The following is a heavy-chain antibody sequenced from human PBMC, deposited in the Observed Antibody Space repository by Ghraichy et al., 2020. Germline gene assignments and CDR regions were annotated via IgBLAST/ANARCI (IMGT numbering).Heavy chain of an antibody. D-gene: IGHD1-7*01. Sequence: ESLNISCAVFGGSLSDDYYWTWIRQSPGKGLEWIAEINHSGRTNYNPSLRSRLTISVDTSKNQFSLKVTSVTAADTAVYYCARGWSGTTSHFFDHWGQGTLVTVSS. V-gene: IGHV4-34*01. CDR2: INHSGRT. CDR1: GGSLSDDYY. J-gene: IGHJ4*02. CDR3: ARGWSGTTSHFFDH.